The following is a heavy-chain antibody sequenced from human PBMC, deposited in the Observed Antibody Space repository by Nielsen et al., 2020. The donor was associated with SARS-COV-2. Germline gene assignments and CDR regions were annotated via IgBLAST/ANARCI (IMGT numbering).Heavy chain of an antibody. V-gene: IGHV3-23*01. CDR3: AKDKYQLLNYGMDV. CDR2: ISGSGGST. CDR1: GFTFSNAW. Sequence: GESLKISCAASGFTFSNAWMSWVRQAPGKGLEWVSAISGSGGSTYYADSVKGRFTISRDNSKNTLYLQMNSLRAEDTAVYYCAKDKYQLLNYGMDVWGQGTTVTVSS. J-gene: IGHJ6*02. D-gene: IGHD2-2*01.